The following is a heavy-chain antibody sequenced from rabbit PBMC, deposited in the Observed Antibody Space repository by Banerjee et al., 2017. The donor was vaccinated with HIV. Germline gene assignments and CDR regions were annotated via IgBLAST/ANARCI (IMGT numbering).Heavy chain of an antibody. Sequence: QSLEESGGDLVKPEGSLTLTCKASGFDLSSYYYMCWVRQAPGKGLEWIACIYCADGSTWYASWARGRFTISKTSSTTVTLQMTSLTAADTATYFCARDSAAYVGAYAMDLWGQGTLVTVS. V-gene: IGHV1S40*01. CDR2: IYCADGST. CDR3: ARDSAAYVGAYAMDL. J-gene: IGHJ6*01. D-gene: IGHD6-1*01. CDR1: GFDLSSYYY.